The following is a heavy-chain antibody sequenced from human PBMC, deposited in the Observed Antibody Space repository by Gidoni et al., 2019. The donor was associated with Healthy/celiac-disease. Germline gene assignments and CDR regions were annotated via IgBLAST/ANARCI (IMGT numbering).Heavy chain of an antibody. CDR2: ISGSGGRT. Sequence: EVQLLASGGGLVQPGGSLRLSCAASGFTFSSHSMRWVRQAPGKGLEWVSAISGSGGRTYYADSVKGRFTISRDNSKNTLYLQMNSLRAEDTAVYYCAKDPWQLDIVVVPAATIDYWGQGTLVTVSS. CDR3: AKDPWQLDIVVVPAATIDY. D-gene: IGHD2-2*03. CDR1: GFTFSSHS. J-gene: IGHJ4*02. V-gene: IGHV3-23*01.